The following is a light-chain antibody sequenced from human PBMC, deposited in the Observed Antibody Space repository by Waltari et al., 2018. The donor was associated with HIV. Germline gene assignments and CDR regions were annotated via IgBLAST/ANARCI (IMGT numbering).Light chain of an antibody. Sequence: EIVLTQSPATLSVSPGERATLSCRASQSVGRRLGWYQRKPGQAPTLLLSDAAVRATGIPARFSGSGSWTDFTLTISSLEPEDFAVYYCQQRSDWPPFTFGPGTKVDIK. J-gene: IGKJ3*01. V-gene: IGKV3-11*01. CDR1: QSVGRR. CDR2: DAA. CDR3: QQRSDWPPFT.